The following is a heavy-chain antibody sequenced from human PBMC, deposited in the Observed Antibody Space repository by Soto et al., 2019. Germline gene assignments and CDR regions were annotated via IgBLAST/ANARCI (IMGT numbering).Heavy chain of an antibody. CDR1: GFTFSSLV. D-gene: IGHD4-4*01. Sequence: QTRECLRLSCSASGFTFSSLVMHWGRQPPCKGMRSLAVMSYDGCNKYYAESVEGRLTIYRDHSKNTQYLQMNSLRAEDTAVYYCAKDRRVTKDYYYGMDVWGQGTTVTVSS. CDR3: AKDRRVTKDYYYGMDV. J-gene: IGHJ6*02. V-gene: IGHV3-30*18. CDR2: MSYDGCNK.